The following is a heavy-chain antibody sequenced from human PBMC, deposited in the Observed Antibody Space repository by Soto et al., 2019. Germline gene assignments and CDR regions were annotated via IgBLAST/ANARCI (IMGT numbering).Heavy chain of an antibody. D-gene: IGHD3-22*01. CDR2: ISAYNGNT. Sequence: ASVKVSCKASGYTFTSYGISWVRQAPGQGLEWMGWISAYNGNTNYAQKLQGRVTMTTDTSTSTAYMELRSLRSDDTAGYYCARRHYYDSSGYHFDYWGQGTLVTVSS. CDR3: ARRHYYDSSGYHFDY. V-gene: IGHV1-18*01. J-gene: IGHJ4*02. CDR1: GYTFTSYG.